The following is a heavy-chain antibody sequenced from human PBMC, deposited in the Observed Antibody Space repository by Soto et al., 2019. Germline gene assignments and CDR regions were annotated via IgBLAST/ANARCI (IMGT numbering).Heavy chain of an antibody. CDR1: GGTFSSYA. CDR3: ARDLSGIVVVPAAYVPPYYYGMDV. Sequence: GASVKVSCKASGGTFSSYAISWVRQAPGQGLEWMGGIIPIFGTANYAQKFQGRVTITADESTSTAYMELSSLRSEDTAVYYCARDLSGIVVVPAAYVPPYYYGMDVWGQGTTVTVSS. V-gene: IGHV1-69*13. J-gene: IGHJ6*02. D-gene: IGHD2-2*01. CDR2: IIPIFGTA.